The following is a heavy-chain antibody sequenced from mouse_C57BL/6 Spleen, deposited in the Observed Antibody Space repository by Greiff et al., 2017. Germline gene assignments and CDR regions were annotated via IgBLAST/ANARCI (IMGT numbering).Heavy chain of an antibody. V-gene: IGHV3-6*01. J-gene: IGHJ2*01. Sequence: EVKLEESGPGLVKPSQSLSLTCSVTGYSITSGYYWNWIRQFPGNKLEWMGYISYDGSNNYNPSLKNRISITRDTSKNQFFLKLNSVTTEDTATYYCARDQSPFDYYGSRGDYWGQGTTLTVSS. CDR3: ARDQSPFDYYGSRGDY. CDR2: ISYDGSN. D-gene: IGHD1-1*01. CDR1: GYSITSGYY.